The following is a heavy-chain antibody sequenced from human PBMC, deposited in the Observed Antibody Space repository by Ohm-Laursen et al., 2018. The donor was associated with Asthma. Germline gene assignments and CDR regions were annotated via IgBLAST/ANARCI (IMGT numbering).Heavy chain of an antibody. J-gene: IGHJ4*02. CDR1: GFTFNKHH. D-gene: IGHD2-15*01. Sequence: SLRLSCTASGFTFNKHHMTWVLQAPGKGLEWVSAIDGSGGRTYYADSVKGRFTISRDNPRNTLYLQMNSLRAEDTAVYYCAKDSSEVVAADEYWGQGTLVTVSS. V-gene: IGHV3-23*01. CDR2: IDGSGGRT. CDR3: AKDSSEVVAADEY.